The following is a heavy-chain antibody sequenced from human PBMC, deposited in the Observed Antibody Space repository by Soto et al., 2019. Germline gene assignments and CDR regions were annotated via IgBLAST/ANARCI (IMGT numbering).Heavy chain of an antibody. D-gene: IGHD6-13*01. CDR1: GGTFSSYT. Sequence: SVKVSCKAPGGTFSSYTISWVRQAPGQGLEWMGRIIPILGIANYAQKFQGRVTITADKSTSTAYMELNSLRAEDTAVYYCAKDPYNSNWYLDYWGQGTLVTVSS. CDR2: IIPILGIA. J-gene: IGHJ4*02. CDR3: AKDPYNSNWYLDY. V-gene: IGHV1-69*04.